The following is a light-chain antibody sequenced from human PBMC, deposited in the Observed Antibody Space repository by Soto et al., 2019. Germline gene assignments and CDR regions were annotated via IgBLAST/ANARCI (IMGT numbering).Light chain of an antibody. CDR3: HSYDSSRTGV. V-gene: IGLV1-40*01. J-gene: IGLJ1*01. Sequence: QSALTQPPSVSGAPGQRVTISCTGSNSDIGAGYDVHWYQQLPGTAPKLVIYANNNRPSGVPDRFSASKSGTSASLAITGLQADDEADYYCHSYDSSRTGVFGTGTKVTVL. CDR1: NSDIGAGYD. CDR2: ANN.